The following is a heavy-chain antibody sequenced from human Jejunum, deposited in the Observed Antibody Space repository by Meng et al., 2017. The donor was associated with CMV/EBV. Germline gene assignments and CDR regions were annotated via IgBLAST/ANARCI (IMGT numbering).Heavy chain of an antibody. CDR2: IYYSGST. J-gene: IGHJ4*02. CDR1: IGPISPYY. V-gene: IGHV4-59*01. Sequence: SIGPISPYYWSWIRQPPGKGLEWIGYIYYSGSTNYNPSLKSRVTISVDTSKNHFSLKLSSVTAADTAVYYCARGGDWNEGGRFDYWGQGTRVTVSS. CDR3: ARGGDWNEGGRFDY. D-gene: IGHD1-1*01.